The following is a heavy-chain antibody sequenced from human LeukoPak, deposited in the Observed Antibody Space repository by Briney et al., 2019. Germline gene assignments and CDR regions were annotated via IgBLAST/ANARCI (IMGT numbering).Heavy chain of an antibody. Sequence: GGSLRLSCAASGYTFSSYWMHWVRQAPGKGLVWVSRIDTDGSITSYADSVKGRFTISRDNSKNTLYLQMNSLRAEDTAVYYCARDPEMATNEGSDYWGQGTLVTVSS. CDR2: IDTDGSIT. D-gene: IGHD5-24*01. V-gene: IGHV3-74*01. J-gene: IGHJ4*02. CDR1: GYTFSSYW. CDR3: ARDPEMATNEGSDY.